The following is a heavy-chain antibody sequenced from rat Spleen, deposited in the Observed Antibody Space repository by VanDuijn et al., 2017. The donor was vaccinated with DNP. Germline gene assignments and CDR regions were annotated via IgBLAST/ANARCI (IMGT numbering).Heavy chain of an antibody. CDR2: IIYDGSST. D-gene: IGHD1-11*01. J-gene: IGHJ2*01. Sequence: EVQLVESGGDLVQPGRSLTLSCAASGFIFSDYAMAWVRQSPKMGLEWVATIIYDGSSTFYRDSVTGRFTISRDFAKSTLYLQMDSLRSEDSATYYCTTRGNYGGYDYWGQGVMVTVSS. CDR3: TTRGNYGGYDY. CDR1: GFIFSDYA. V-gene: IGHV5S10*01.